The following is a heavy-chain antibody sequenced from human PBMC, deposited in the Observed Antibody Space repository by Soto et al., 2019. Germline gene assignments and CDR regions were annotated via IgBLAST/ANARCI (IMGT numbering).Heavy chain of an antibody. D-gene: IGHD5-18*01. Sequence: ASVKVSCKASGGTFSSYGISWVRQAPGQGLEWMGWISAYNGNTNYAQKLQGRVTMTTDTSTSTAYMELRSLRSDDTAVYYCARDTHNVDTAMAPLFHWGQGTLVTVSS. CDR2: ISAYNGNT. V-gene: IGHV1-18*01. CDR1: GGTFSSYG. J-gene: IGHJ4*02. CDR3: ARDTHNVDTAMAPLFH.